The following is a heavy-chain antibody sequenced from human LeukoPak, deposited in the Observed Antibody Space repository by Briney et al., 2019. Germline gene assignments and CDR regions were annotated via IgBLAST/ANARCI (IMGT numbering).Heavy chain of an antibody. CDR1: GGSISSTNW. J-gene: IGHJ4*02. CDR2: VHLSGRT. D-gene: IGHD2-21*01. Sequence: SETLSLTCGVSGGSISSTNWWTWVRQPPGEGLEWIGEVHLSGRTNYNPSLESRVTVSVDTSKNQFSLKLTSVTTADTAIYYCARQGLLFGLDYWGQGTLVTVSS. CDR3: ARQGLLFGLDY. V-gene: IGHV4-4*02.